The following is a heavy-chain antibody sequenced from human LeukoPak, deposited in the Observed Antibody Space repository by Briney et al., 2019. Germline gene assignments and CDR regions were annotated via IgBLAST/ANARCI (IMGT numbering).Heavy chain of an antibody. V-gene: IGHV3-7*01. Sequence: GGSLRLSCAASGFTFSSYWMSWVRQAPGKGMEWVANIKKDGSEKYYVDSVKGRFTISRDNDKKSLYLQMNSLRAEDTAVYYCAKVSESNYDILTGYYTPYYFDYWGQGTLVTVSS. CDR2: IKKDGSEK. J-gene: IGHJ4*02. CDR1: GFTFSSYW. CDR3: AKVSESNYDILTGYYTPYYFDY. D-gene: IGHD3-9*01.